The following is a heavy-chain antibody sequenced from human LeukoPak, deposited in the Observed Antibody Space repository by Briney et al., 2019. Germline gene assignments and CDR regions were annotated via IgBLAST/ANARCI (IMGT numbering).Heavy chain of an antibody. CDR2: IYYTGST. V-gene: IGHV4-59*11. Sequence: SETLSLTCTVSGGSISSHYWSWIRQPPGKGLEWIGYIYYTGSTNYNPSLKSRVTISVDTSKNQFSLKVSSVTAAGTAVYYCARVSASSGWYVGFDYWGQGTLVTVSS. D-gene: IGHD6-19*01. CDR1: GGSISSHY. J-gene: IGHJ4*02. CDR3: ARVSASSGWYVGFDY.